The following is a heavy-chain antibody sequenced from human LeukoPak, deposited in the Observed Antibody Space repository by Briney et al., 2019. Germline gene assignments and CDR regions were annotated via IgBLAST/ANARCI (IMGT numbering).Heavy chain of an antibody. CDR2: IYAYNGNT. CDR3: ARDFEEPRYIDY. V-gene: IGHV1-18*01. CDR1: GYTFTSYG. J-gene: IGHJ4*02. Sequence: GASVKVSCKASGYTFTSYGISWVRQAPGQGLERMGWIYAYNGNTSYAQNLQDRVTMTTDTSTSTAYMELRSLRSDDTAVYYCARDFEEPRYIDYWGRGTLVTVSS. D-gene: IGHD3-9*01.